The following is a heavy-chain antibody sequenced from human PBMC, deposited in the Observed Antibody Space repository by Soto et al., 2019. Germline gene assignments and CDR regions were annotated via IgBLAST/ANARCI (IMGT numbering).Heavy chain of an antibody. CDR3: ARRGGDGYNFFLYYLVY. V-gene: IGHV3-21*01. D-gene: IGHD5-12*01. Sequence: PGGSLRLSCAASGFTFSSYSMNWVRQAPGKGLEWVSSISSSSSYIYYADSVKGRFTISRDNAKNSLYLQMNSLRAEDTAVYYCARRGGDGYNFFLYYLVYWGQETLVTVSS. CDR1: GFTFSSYS. CDR2: ISSSSSYI. J-gene: IGHJ4*02.